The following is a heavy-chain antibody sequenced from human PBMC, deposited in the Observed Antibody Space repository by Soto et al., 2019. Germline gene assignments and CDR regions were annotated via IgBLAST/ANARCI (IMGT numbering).Heavy chain of an antibody. Sequence: EVQLVESGGGLVQPGRSLRLSCAASGFTVDDYAMHWVRQAPGKGLEWVSGISWNSGSIGYADSVKGRFTISRDNAKNSLYLQMNSLRAEDTALYYCAKDRYQLLLGPWFDPWGQGTLVTVSS. D-gene: IGHD2-2*01. V-gene: IGHV3-9*01. CDR3: AKDRYQLLLGPWFDP. J-gene: IGHJ5*02. CDR1: GFTVDDYA. CDR2: ISWNSGSI.